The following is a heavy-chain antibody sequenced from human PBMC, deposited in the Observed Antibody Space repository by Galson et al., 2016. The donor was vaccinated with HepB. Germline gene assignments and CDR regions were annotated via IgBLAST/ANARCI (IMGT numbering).Heavy chain of an antibody. CDR3: AREVRYSPSGGTDV. D-gene: IGHD3-9*01. Sequence: CAISGDSVSSSTAAWIWIRQSPSRGLEWLGRTYYRSKWYNDYAVSVKSRITINPDTSKNQFSLQLSSVTPEDTAVYYCAREVRYSPSGGTDVWGQGTTVTVSS. J-gene: IGHJ6*02. CDR1: GDSVSSSTAA. V-gene: IGHV6-1*01. CDR2: TYYRSKWYN.